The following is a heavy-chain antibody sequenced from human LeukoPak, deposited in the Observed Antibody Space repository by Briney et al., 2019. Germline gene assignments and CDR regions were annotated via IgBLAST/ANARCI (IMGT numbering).Heavy chain of an antibody. V-gene: IGHV3-30*19. CDR2: ISYDGSNK. Sequence: LAGGSLRLSCAASGFTFSSYGMHWVRQAPGKGLEWVAVISYDGSNKYYADSVKGRFTISRDNSKNTLYLQMNSLRAEDTAVYYCARDRAEDSSGYYSNYFDYWGQGTLVTVSS. CDR1: GFTFSSYG. J-gene: IGHJ4*02. D-gene: IGHD3-22*01. CDR3: ARDRAEDSSGYYSNYFDY.